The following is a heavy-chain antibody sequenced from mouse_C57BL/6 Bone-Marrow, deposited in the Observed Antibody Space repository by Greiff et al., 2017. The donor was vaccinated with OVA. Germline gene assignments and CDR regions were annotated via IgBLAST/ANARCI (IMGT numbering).Heavy chain of an antibody. J-gene: IGHJ2*01. D-gene: IGHD2-1*01. CDR2: IYPRSGNT. Sequence: VKLQESGAELARPGASVKLSCKASGYTFTSYGISWVKQRTGQGLEWIGEIYPRSGNTYYNEKFKGKATLTADKSSSTAYMELRSLTSEDSAVDFCARNSYYGNGFDYWGQGTTLTVSS. CDR3: ARNSYYGNGFDY. V-gene: IGHV1-81*01. CDR1: GYTFTSYG.